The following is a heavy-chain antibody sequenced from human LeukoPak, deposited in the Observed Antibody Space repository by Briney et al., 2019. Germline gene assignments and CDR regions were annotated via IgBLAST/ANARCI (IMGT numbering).Heavy chain of an antibody. D-gene: IGHD3-22*01. V-gene: IGHV1-69*04. CDR2: IIPILGIA. CDR3: AREASNYYDSSGYYFAGY. CDR1: LDTPISSS. J-gene: IGHJ4*02. Sequence: SCEQPLDTPISSSDSRVRPALGEGLDWMSSIIPILGIANYAQKFQGRVTIAADKSTSTAYMELSSLRSEDTAVYYCAREASNYYDSSGYYFAGYWGQGTLVTVSS.